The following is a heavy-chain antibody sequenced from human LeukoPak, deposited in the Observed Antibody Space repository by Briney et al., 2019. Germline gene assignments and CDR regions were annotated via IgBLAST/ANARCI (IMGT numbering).Heavy chain of an antibody. D-gene: IGHD3-3*01. CDR1: GYTFTGYD. V-gene: IGHV1-8*01. Sequence: VASVKVSCKASGYTFTGYDINWVRQATGQGLEWMGWMNPNSGNTGYAQKLQGRVTMTRNTSISTAYMELSSLRSEDTAVYYCARVRRAFFWSGHEEYFDYWGQGTLVTVSS. CDR3: ARVRRAFFWSGHEEYFDY. J-gene: IGHJ4*02. CDR2: MNPNSGNT.